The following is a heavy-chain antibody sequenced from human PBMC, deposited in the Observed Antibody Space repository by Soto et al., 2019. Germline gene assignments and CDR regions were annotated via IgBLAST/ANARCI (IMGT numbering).Heavy chain of an antibody. CDR3: ASRSRYDYIWGSYRPNDAFDI. CDR2: IYYSGST. V-gene: IGHV4-39*01. D-gene: IGHD3-16*02. J-gene: IGHJ3*02. Sequence: SSETLSLTCTVSGGSISSSSYYWGWIRQPPGKGLEWIGSIYYSGSTYYNPSLKSRVTISVDTSKNQFSLKLSSVTAADTAVYYCASRSRYDYIWGSYRPNDAFDIWGQGTMVTVSS. CDR1: GGSISSSSYY.